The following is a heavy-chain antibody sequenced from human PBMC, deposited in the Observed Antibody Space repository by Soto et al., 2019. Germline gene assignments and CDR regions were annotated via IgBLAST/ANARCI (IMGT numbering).Heavy chain of an antibody. D-gene: IGHD2-8*02. J-gene: IGHJ4*02. V-gene: IGHV4-59*01. CDR2: IYYSGST. CDR1: GGSISSYY. CDR3: ARALYWPDPQVDY. Sequence: QVQLQESGPGLVKPSETLSLTCTVSGGSISSYYWSWIRQPPGKGLEWIGYIYYSGSTNYNPSLKSRVTISVDTSKNQFSLKLGSVTAADTAVYYCARALYWPDPQVDYWGQGTLVTVSS.